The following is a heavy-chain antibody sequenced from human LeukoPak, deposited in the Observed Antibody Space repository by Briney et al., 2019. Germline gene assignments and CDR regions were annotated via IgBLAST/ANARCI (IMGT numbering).Heavy chain of an antibody. J-gene: IGHJ3*02. D-gene: IGHD2-2*01. Sequence: PSETLSLTCAVYGGSFSGYYWSWIRQPPGKGLEWIGEINHSGSTNYNPSLKSRVTISVDTSKNQFSQKLSSVTAADTAVYYCAGGLRFYCSSTSCYSVWRLNAFDIGGKGTMVTVSS. CDR2: INHSGST. CDR3: AGGLRFYCSSTSCYSVWRLNAFDI. V-gene: IGHV4-34*01. CDR1: GGSFSGYY.